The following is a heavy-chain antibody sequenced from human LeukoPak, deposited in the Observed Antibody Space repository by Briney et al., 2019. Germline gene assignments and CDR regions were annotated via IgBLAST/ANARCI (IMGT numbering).Heavy chain of an antibody. CDR2: IYYSGST. V-gene: IGHV4-39*01. J-gene: IGHJ4*02. D-gene: IGHD3-22*01. CDR1: GFTFSSYA. CDR3: ARRLSGYRRTYYFDY. Sequence: GSLRLSCAASGFTFSSYAMSWIRQPPGKGLEWIGSIYYSGSTYYNPSLKSRVTISVDTSKNQFSLKLSSVTAADTAVYYCARRLSGYRRTYYFDYWGQGTLVTVSS.